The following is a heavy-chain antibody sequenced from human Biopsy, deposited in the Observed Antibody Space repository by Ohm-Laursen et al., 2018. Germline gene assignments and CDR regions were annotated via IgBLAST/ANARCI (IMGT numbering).Heavy chain of an antibody. V-gene: IGHV4-59*01. CDR1: GGSIRSDY. CDR2: IHYSWST. CDR3: ARATNSTGWPYYYFYGMDV. D-gene: IGHD2/OR15-2a*01. Sequence: SETLSLTCTVSGGSIRSDYWRWIRQTPGKGLEWIGYIHYSWSTNYNPSLKSRVTISVDTSKNQFSLRLNSVTAADTAVYYCARATNSTGWPYYYFYGMDVWGQGTTVTVSS. J-gene: IGHJ6*02.